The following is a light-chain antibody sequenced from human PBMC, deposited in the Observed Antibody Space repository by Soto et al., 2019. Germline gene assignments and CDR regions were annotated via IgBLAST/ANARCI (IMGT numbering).Light chain of an antibody. CDR1: QGISSY. J-gene: IGKJ5*01. V-gene: IGKV1-8*01. CDR3: QQSYRTPT. Sequence: AIRMTQSPSSFSASTGDRVTITCRASQGISSYLAWYQQKPGKAPKLLIYAASTLQSGVPSRFSGSGSGTDYTLTISSLQPEDFATYYCQQSYRTPTFGQGTRLEI. CDR2: AAS.